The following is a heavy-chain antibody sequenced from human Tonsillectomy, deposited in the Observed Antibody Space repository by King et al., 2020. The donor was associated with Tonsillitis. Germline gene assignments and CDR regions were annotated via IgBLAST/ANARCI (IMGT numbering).Heavy chain of an antibody. D-gene: IGHD1-7*01. CDR2: RWYDGSNK. Sequence: VQLVESGGGVVQPGRSLRLSCADSGFTFSSYGMHWVRQAPGKGLEWVAVRWYDGSNKYYADSVKGRFIISRDNSKNTLYLQMNSLRAEDTAVYYCARAAGTTGAFDIWGHGTMVTVSS. CDR1: GFTFSSYG. V-gene: IGHV3-33*08. J-gene: IGHJ3*02. CDR3: ARAAGTTGAFDI.